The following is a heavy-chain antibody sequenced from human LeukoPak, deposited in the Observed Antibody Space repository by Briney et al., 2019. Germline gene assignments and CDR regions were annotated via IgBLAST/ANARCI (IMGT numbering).Heavy chain of an antibody. CDR3: ARVGRITIFGVVRDAFDI. D-gene: IGHD3-3*01. Sequence: PSETLSLTCAVYGGSFSGYYWSWIRQPPGKGLEWIGEINHSGSTNYNPSLKNRVTISVDTSKNQFSLKLSSVTAADTAVYYCARVGRITIFGVVRDAFDIWGQGTMVTVSS. CDR2: INHSGST. J-gene: IGHJ3*02. V-gene: IGHV4-34*01. CDR1: GGSFSGYY.